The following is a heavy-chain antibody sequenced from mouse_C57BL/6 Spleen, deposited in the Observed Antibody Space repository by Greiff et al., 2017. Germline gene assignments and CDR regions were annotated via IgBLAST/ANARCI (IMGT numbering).Heavy chain of an antibody. D-gene: IGHD1-1*01. CDR1: GYAFTNYL. Sequence: VQLQQSGAELVRPGTSVKVSCKASGYAFTNYLIEWVKQRPGQGLEWIGVINPGSGGTNYNEKFKGKATLTADKSSSTAYMQLSSLTSEDSAVYFCARRDYYGSDYWGQGTTLTVSS. V-gene: IGHV1-54*01. CDR3: ARRDYYGSDY. J-gene: IGHJ2*01. CDR2: INPGSGGT.